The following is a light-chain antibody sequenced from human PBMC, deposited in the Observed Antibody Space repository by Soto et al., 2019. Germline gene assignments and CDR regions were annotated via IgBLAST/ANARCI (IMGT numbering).Light chain of an antibody. V-gene: IGKV1-9*01. CDR1: QDIKTY. J-gene: IGKJ3*01. CDR2: GAF. Sequence: IQLTQSPSSLSASIGDRVSITCRASQDIKTYVAWYQQKPGKAPKLLIYGAFTLQSGVPSRFNGSGSGTEFTLPISRLQPEDFASYYCQQLNNYPPFTFGPGTTVD. CDR3: QQLNNYPPFT.